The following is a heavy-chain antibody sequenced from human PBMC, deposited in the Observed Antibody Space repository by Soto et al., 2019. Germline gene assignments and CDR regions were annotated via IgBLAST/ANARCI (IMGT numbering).Heavy chain of an antibody. CDR1: GFTFSSYA. V-gene: IGHV3-30-3*01. CDR3: ARDSTPYCSGGSCYLGY. D-gene: IGHD2-15*01. Sequence: GGSLRLSCAASGFTFSSYAMHWVRQAPGKGLEWVAVISYDGSNKYYADSVKGRFTISRDNSKNTLYLQMNSLRAEDTAVYYCARDSTPYCSGGSCYLGYWGQGTLVTVSS. J-gene: IGHJ4*02. CDR2: ISYDGSNK.